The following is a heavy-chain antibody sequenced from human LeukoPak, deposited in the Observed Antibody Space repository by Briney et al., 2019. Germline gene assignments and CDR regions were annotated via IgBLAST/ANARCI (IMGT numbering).Heavy chain of an antibody. Sequence: KSSETLSLTCSVSAGSISSSSYYWGWIRQPPGKGLEWIGSIYHSGRTYYNPPLKSRVTMSVDTSKNQFSLTLSSVTAADTAVYYCARQGDYYDGSGAHGPFDYWGQGTLVTVSS. CDR3: ARQGDYYDGSGAHGPFDY. CDR2: IYHSGRT. J-gene: IGHJ4*02. D-gene: IGHD3-22*01. V-gene: IGHV4-39*01. CDR1: AGSISSSSYY.